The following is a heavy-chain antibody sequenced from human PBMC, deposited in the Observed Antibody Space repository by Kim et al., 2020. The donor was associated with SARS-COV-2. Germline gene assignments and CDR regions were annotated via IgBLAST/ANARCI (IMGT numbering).Heavy chain of an antibody. J-gene: IGHJ2*01. CDR2: INSDGSRT. D-gene: IGHD4-17*01. Sequence: GGSLRLSCAASGFTFSSYWMHWVRQGPGKGLLWVSRINSDGSRTTYADSVKGRFTISRDNAKNTLYLQVNSLKAGDTAVFYCARSMGGDSGLRYFDLWGRGTPVTVSS. CDR3: ARSMGGDSGLRYFDL. V-gene: IGHV3-74*01. CDR1: GFTFSSYW.